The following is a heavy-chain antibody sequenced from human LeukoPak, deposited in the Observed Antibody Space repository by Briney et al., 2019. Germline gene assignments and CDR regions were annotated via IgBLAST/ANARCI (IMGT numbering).Heavy chain of an antibody. CDR2: ISGSGGST. V-gene: IGHV3-23*01. CDR3: AKVRREYCDSTSCYTSDY. J-gene: IGHJ4*02. CDR1: GFTFSSYA. D-gene: IGHD2-2*02. Sequence: GGSLRLSCAASGFTFSSYAMSWVRQAPGKGLEWVSAISGSGGSTYYADSVKGRFTISRDNSKNTLYLQMNSLRAEDTAVYYCAKVRREYCDSTSCYTSDYWGQGTLVTVPS.